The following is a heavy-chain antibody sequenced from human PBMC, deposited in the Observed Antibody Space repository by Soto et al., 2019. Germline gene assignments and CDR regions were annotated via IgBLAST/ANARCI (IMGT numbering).Heavy chain of an antibody. CDR2: ISYDGSNK. CDR3: ARDEIRYYYDSSGYYPDAFDI. CDR1: GFTFSSYA. Sequence: GGSLRLSCAAPGFTFSSYAMHWVRQAPGKGLEWVAVISYDGSNKYYADSVKGRFTISRDNSKNTLYLQMNSPRAEDTAVYYCARDEIRYYYDSSGYYPDAFDIWGQGTMVTVSS. D-gene: IGHD3-22*01. V-gene: IGHV3-30-3*01. J-gene: IGHJ3*02.